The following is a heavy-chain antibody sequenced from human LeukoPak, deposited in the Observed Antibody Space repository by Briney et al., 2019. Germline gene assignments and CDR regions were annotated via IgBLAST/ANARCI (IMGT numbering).Heavy chain of an antibody. CDR2: IDPSGGST. V-gene: IGHV1-46*01. Sequence: ASVKVSCKASGYTFTTYYMHWVRKAPGQRLEWMGIIDPSGGSTSYAQKFQGRVTMTRDTSTSTVYMELSSLRSDDTAVYYCARLSQQTFDIWGQGTLVTVSS. CDR3: ARLSQQTFDI. J-gene: IGHJ3*02. CDR1: GYTFTTYY.